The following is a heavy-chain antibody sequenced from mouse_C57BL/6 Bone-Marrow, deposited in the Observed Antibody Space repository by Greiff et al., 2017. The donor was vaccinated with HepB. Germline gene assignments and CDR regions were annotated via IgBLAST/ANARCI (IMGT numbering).Heavy chain of an antibody. CDR1: GFTFSSYT. Sequence: EVQRVESGGGLVKPGGSLKLSCAASGFTFSSYTMSWVRQTPEKRLEWVATISGGGGNTYYPDSVKGRFTISRDNAKNTLYLQMSSLRSEDTALYYCARYGFFAYWGQGTLVTVSA. CDR2: ISGGGGNT. D-gene: IGHD1-1*02. V-gene: IGHV5-9*01. CDR3: ARYGFFAY. J-gene: IGHJ3*01.